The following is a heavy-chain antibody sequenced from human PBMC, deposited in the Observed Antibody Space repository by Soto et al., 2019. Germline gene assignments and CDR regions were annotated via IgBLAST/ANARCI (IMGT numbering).Heavy chain of an antibody. CDR3: ARAVAVAADFDY. CDR2: INAGNGNT. Sequence: ASVNVSCKASGYTFTGYATHWVRQAPGQRLEWMGWINAGNGNTKYSQKFQGRVTITRDTSASTAYMELSSLRSEDTAVYYCARAVAVAADFDYWGQGTLVTVSS. V-gene: IGHV1-3*01. CDR1: GYTFTGYA. J-gene: IGHJ4*02. D-gene: IGHD6-19*01.